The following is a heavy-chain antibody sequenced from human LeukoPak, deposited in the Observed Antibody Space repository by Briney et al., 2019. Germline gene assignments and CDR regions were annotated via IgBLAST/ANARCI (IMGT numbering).Heavy chain of an antibody. J-gene: IGHJ6*02. V-gene: IGHV3-21*01. CDR1: GFTFSSYS. D-gene: IGHD5/OR15-5a*01. CDR2: ISSSSSYI. Sequence: GGSLRLSCAASGFTFSSYSMNWVRQAPGKGLEWVSSISSSSSYIYYADSVKGRFTISRDNAKNSLYLQMNSLRAEDTAVYYCARLSENYYYYGMDVWGQGTTVTVSS. CDR3: ARLSENYYYYGMDV.